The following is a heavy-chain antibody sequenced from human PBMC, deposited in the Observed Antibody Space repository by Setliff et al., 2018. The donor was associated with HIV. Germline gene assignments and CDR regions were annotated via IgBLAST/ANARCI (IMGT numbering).Heavy chain of an antibody. CDR1: GGSISSNSYY. J-gene: IGHJ4*02. D-gene: IGHD3-9*01. V-gene: IGHV4-39*07. Sequence: SETLSLTCTVSGGSISSNSYYWGWIRQPPGKGLEWIGSIYHSGRTYYNTSLKSRVTISVDTSKNQFSLKLTSVTAADTAVYYCARDQPQDYDSLTGYYTGRYFDYWGRGTLVTVSS. CDR3: ARDQPQDYDSLTGYYTGRYFDY. CDR2: IYHSGRT.